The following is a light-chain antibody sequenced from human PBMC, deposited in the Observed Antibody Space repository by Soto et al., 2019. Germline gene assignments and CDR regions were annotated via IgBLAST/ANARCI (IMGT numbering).Light chain of an antibody. V-gene: IGLV1-51*01. CDR2: DND. CDR1: TSNIGNNY. J-gene: IGLJ7*01. CDR3: GTWDSRLNAWV. Sequence: QSVLTQPPSVSAAAGQKVTISCSGSTSNIGNNYVSWYQQFPGTAPKLLIYDNDKRPSGIPDRFSASRSGTSATLGITGLQTGDDVDYYCGTWDSRLNAWVFGGGTQLTVL.